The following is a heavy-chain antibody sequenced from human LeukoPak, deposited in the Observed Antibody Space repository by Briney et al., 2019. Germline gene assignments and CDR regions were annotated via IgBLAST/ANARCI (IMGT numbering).Heavy chain of an antibody. J-gene: IGHJ4*02. CDR3: ARAFCVSPSRCYRYSY. D-gene: IGHD3-16*02. CDR2: IYSSGNP. V-gene: IGHV4-4*09. CDR1: GASISGST. Sequence: SETLSLTCSVSGASISGSTWSWIRQSPGGRLEWIGYIYSSGNPNYNPSLKSRATITGDTLKNQVYLNLKSVTAADTAVYYCARAFCVSPSRCYRYSYWGQGTLVTVSS.